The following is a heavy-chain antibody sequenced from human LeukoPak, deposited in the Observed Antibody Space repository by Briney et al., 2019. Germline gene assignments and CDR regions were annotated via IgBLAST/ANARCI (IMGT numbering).Heavy chain of an antibody. CDR3: ARGANVLLWFGELSTRFDP. CDR2: ISAYNGNT. Sequence: ASVKVSCKPSGYTFTSYGISWVRQAPGQGLEWMGWISAYNGNTNYAQKLQGRVTMTTDTSTSTAYMELRSLRSDDTAVYYCARGANVLLWFGELSTRFDPWGQGTLVTVSS. D-gene: IGHD3-10*01. V-gene: IGHV1-18*01. CDR1: GYTFTSYG. J-gene: IGHJ5*02.